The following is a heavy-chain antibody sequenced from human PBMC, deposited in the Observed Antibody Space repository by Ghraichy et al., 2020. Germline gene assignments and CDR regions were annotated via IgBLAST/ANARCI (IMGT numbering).Heavy chain of an antibody. CDR3: TRDSGSYYTDY. CDR1: GFTFNDHY. J-gene: IGHJ4*02. V-gene: IGHV3-72*01. D-gene: IGHD1-26*01. Sequence: GESLNISCAASGFTFNDHYMDWVRQAPGKGLEWVGRIRNKASSYSTEYAASVRGRFTISRVDSRNSLYVQMNSLKTEDTAIYYCTRDSGSYYTDYWGQGTLVTVSS. CDR2: IRNKASSYST.